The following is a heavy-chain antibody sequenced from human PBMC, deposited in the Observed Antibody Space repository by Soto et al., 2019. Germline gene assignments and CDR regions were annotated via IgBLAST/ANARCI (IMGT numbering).Heavy chain of an antibody. CDR2: FSSDHDTT. CDR1: GFTFTSYA. V-gene: IGHV3-23*01. J-gene: IGHJ4*02. D-gene: IGHD2-8*02. CDR3: AKASLAHCTVAACYDFAY. Sequence: EVQLLESGGGLVQPGGSLRLSCSASGFTFTSYAMSWVRQAPGKRLEWVSTFSSDHDTTYTAGSVKGRFTISRDNSKNTLYLLKNSLRDEDAAAFYCAKASLAHCTVAACYDFAYCGQGTLVTVTS.